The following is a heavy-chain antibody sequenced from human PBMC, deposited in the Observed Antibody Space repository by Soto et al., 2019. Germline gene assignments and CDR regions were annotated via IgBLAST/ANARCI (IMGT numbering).Heavy chain of an antibody. J-gene: IGHJ6*02. CDR1: GFTLGNYW. CDR2: IKEDGSQQ. D-gene: IGHD2-2*01. Sequence: PGGSLRLSCLASGFTLGNYWMSWVRQAPGKGLEWVANIKEDGSQQYYVDSVKGRFTISRDNARNSLFLQMDNLRADDTAVYYCAKTTILLPAATNRGAPYNYYGLDVWGQGTTVTVSS. V-gene: IGHV3-7*03. CDR3: AKTTILLPAATNRGAPYNYYGLDV.